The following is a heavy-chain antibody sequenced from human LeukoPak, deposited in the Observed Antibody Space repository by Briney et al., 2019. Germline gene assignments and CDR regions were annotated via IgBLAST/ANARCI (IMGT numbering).Heavy chain of an antibody. CDR3: ARVGYCSSTSCYLVDY. V-gene: IGHV3-20*04. J-gene: IGHJ4*02. D-gene: IGHD2-2*01. CDR2: INWNGGST. CDR1: GFTFDDYG. Sequence: GGSLSLSCAASGFTFDDYGMSWVRQAPGKGLGWVSGINWNGGSTGYADSVKGRFTISRDNAKNSLYLQMNSLRAEDTALYYCARVGYCSSTSCYLVDYWGQGTLVTVSS.